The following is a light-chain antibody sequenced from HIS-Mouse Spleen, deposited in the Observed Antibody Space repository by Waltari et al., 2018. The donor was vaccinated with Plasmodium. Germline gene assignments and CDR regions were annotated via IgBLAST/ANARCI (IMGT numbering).Light chain of an antibody. V-gene: IGKV2-28*01. CDR1: QSLLHSNGYNY. CDR2: LGS. CDR3: MQALQTLT. Sequence: DIVMTQSPLSLPVTPGEPASISCRSSQSLLHSNGYNYLDWYLQKPGQSSQLLIYLGSNRASGVPDRFSGSGSGTDFTLKISRVEAEDVGVYDCMQALQTLTFGGGTKVEIK. J-gene: IGKJ4*01.